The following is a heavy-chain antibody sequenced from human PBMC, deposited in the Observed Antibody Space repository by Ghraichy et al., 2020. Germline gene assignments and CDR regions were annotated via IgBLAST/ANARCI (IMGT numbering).Heavy chain of an antibody. CDR2: IKQDGSEK. D-gene: IGHD3-3*01. V-gene: IGHV3-7*03. CDR3: ARDVWGIFGVVPDY. CDR1: GFTFSSYW. Sequence: GGSLRLSCAASGFTFSSYWMSWVRQAPGKGLEWVANIKQDGSEKYYVDSVKGRFTISRDNAKNSLYLQMNSLRAEDTAVYYCARDVWGIFGVVPDYWGQGTLVTVSS. J-gene: IGHJ4*02.